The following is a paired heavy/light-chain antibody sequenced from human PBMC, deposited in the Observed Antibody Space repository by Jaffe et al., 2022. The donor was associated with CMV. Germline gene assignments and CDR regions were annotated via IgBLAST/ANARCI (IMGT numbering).Light chain of an antibody. V-gene: IGLV7-46*01. CDR2: DTN. CDR1: TGAVTSGHY. J-gene: IGLJ2*01. CDR3: LLSYSGGRYVI. Sequence: QAVVTQEPSLTVSPGGTVTLTCGSSTGAVTSGHYPYWFQQKPGQAPRTLIYDTNNKHSWTPARFSGSLLGGKGALTLSGAQPEDEADYYCLLSYSGGRYVIFGGGTKLTVL.
Heavy chain of an antibody. J-gene: IGHJ4*02. CDR1: GFTFSTYN. CDR3: AISGGSNWFHY. D-gene: IGHD6-13*01. V-gene: IGHV3-48*02. CDR2: IDSHNTI. Sequence: EVQVVESGGGLVQPGGSLRLSCAASGFTFSTYNMNWVRQAPGKGLEWVSYIDSHNTINYADSVKGRFTISRDNAKISLYLQMNSLRDEDTAVYYCAISGGSNWFHYWGQGTLVTVSS.